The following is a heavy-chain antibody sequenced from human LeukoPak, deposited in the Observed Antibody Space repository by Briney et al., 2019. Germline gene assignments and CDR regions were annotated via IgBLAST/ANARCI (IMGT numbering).Heavy chain of an antibody. D-gene: IGHD3-10*01. J-gene: IGHJ3*02. Sequence: SETLSLTCTVSGGSISSSSYYWGWIRQPPGKGLEWVGSIYYSGSTYYNPSLKSRVTMSVDTSKNQFSLKLNSVTAADTAVYYCARFRDYKEAFDIWGQGTMVTVSS. CDR2: IYYSGST. CDR3: ARFRDYKEAFDI. CDR1: GGSISSSSYY. V-gene: IGHV4-39*07.